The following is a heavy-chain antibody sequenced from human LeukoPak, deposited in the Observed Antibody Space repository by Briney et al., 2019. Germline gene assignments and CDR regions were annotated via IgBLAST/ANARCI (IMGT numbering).Heavy chain of an antibody. CDR1: GFPFSSYS. Sequence: GGSLRLSCAASGFPFSSYSMNWVRQAPGEVLEWVSYISSSRTTSYADSVKGRFTISRDNAKNSLYLQMNSLRAEDTAVYYCARDLEGSGSFYRPSYDYWGQGTLVTVSS. D-gene: IGHD3-10*01. J-gene: IGHJ4*02. V-gene: IGHV3-48*01. CDR3: ARDLEGSGSFYRPSYDY. CDR2: ISSSRTT.